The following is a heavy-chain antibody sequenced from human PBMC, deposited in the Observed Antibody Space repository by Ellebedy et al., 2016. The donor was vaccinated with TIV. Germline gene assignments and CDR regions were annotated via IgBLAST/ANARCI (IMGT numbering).Heavy chain of an antibody. D-gene: IGHD3-10*01. CDR2: IYHTGST. Sequence: MPSETLSLTCTVSGDSISTYYWSWIRQPPGKGLEWIGYIYHTGSTTYNPSLKSRVTISVDVSTNHFSLRLTSVTAADTAVYYCARDSQSAWFGQPRHYFDHWGQGALVTVSP. CDR3: ARDSQSAWFGQPRHYFDH. J-gene: IGHJ4*02. CDR1: GDSISTYY. V-gene: IGHV4-59*01.